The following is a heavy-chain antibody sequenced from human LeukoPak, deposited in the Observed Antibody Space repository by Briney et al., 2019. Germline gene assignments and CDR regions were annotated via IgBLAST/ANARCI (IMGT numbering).Heavy chain of an antibody. CDR1: GFTFSSYA. D-gene: IGHD6-19*01. J-gene: IGHJ4*02. CDR2: ISGSGGST. CDR3: AKDRDTSGWFIDY. V-gene: IGHV3-23*01. Sequence: GGSLRLSCAASGFTFSSYAMTWVRQAPGKGLEWVSVISGSGGSTYYVDSVKGRFTISRDNSKNTLYLQMNSLRAEDTAVYHCAKDRDTSGWFIDYWGQGTLVTVSS.